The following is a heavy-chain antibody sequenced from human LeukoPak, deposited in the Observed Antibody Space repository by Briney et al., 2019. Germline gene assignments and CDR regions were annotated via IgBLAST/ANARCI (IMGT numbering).Heavy chain of an antibody. CDR2: ISSSSSYI. D-gene: IGHD2-15*01. V-gene: IGHV3-21*01. Sequence: GGSPRLSCAASGFTFSSYSMNWVRQAPGKGLEWVSSISSSSSYIYYADSVKGRFTISRGNAKNSLYLQMNSLRAEDTAVYYCARGTPSYCSGGSCRGNYYYGMDVWGQGTTVTVSS. J-gene: IGHJ6*02. CDR1: GFTFSSYS. CDR3: ARGTPSYCSGGSCRGNYYYGMDV.